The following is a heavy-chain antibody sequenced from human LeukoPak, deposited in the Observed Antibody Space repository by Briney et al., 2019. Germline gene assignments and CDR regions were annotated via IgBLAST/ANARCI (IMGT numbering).Heavy chain of an antibody. CDR3: ARRSITMVRGVIINPPGFDP. CDR2: IYTSGST. CDR1: GGSISSGSYY. J-gene: IGHJ5*02. D-gene: IGHD3-10*01. V-gene: IGHV4-61*02. Sequence: SETLSLTCTVSGGSISSGSYYWSWIRQPAGKGLEWIGRIYTSGSTYYNPSLKSRVTISVDTSKNQFSLKLSSVTAADTAVYYCARRSITMVRGVIINPPGFDPWGQGTLVTVSS.